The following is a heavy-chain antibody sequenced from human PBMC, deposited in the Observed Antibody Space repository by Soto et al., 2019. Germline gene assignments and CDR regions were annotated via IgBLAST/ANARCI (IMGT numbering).Heavy chain of an antibody. CDR1: GGSISTDHYH. D-gene: IGHD5-18*01. CDR3: ARVYHTAMAPFDY. CDR2: IHYSGSI. J-gene: IGHJ4*02. V-gene: IGHV4-30-4*01. Sequence: SETLSLTCTVSGGSISTDHYHWTWIRQTPGKGLEWIGYIHYSGSIQSNPSLQSRVSISVDKSKNLFSLKLSSVTAADTAVYFCARVYHTAMAPFDYWGQGTLVTVSS.